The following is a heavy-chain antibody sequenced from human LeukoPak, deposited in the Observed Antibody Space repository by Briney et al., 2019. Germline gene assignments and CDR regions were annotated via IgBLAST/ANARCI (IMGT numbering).Heavy chain of an antibody. Sequence: PGGSLRLSCAASGFTFSSYGMHWVRQAPGKGLEWVAVISYDGSNKYYADSVKGRFTISRDNSKNTLYLQMNSLRAEDTAVYYCARLVGATWGGYYGMDVWGQGTTVTVSS. CDR1: GFTFSSYG. V-gene: IGHV3-30*03. CDR2: ISYDGSNK. D-gene: IGHD1-26*01. J-gene: IGHJ6*02. CDR3: ARLVGATWGGYYGMDV.